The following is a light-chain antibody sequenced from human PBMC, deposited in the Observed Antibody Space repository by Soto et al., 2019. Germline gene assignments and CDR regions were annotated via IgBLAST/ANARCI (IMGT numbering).Light chain of an antibody. CDR3: SSYRDMNTVV. CDR2: EVR. CDR1: NSDIGAYNY. V-gene: IGLV2-14*01. Sequence: QSALTQPASVSGSPGQSITISCTGTNSDIGAYNYVSWYQQHPGKAPKLLISEVRDRPSGISTRFSGSKSGNTASLTISGLQAEDEADYYCSSYRDMNTVVFGGGTKVTVL. J-gene: IGLJ2*01.